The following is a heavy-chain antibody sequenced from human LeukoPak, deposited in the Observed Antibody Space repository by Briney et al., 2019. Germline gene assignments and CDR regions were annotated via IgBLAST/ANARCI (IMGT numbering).Heavy chain of an antibody. CDR1: GYTFTSYG. CDR3: ARDGYYYDSSGYKHFGY. D-gene: IGHD3-22*01. Sequence: ASVKVSCKASGYTFTSYGISWVRQAPGQGLEWMGWISAYNGNTNYAQKLQGRVTMTTDTSTSTAYMELRSLRSDDTAVYYCARDGYYYDSSGYKHFGYWGQGTLVTVSS. V-gene: IGHV1-18*01. J-gene: IGHJ4*02. CDR2: ISAYNGNT.